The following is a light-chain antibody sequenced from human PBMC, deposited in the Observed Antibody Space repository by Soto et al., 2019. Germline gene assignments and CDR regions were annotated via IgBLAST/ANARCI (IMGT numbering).Light chain of an antibody. CDR3: CSYAGSYTL. J-gene: IGLJ2*01. CDR2: DVN. CDR1: SSDVGGYNF. V-gene: IGLV2-11*01. Sequence: QSVLTQPRSVSGSLGQSVTISCTGTSSDVGGYNFVSWYQQHPGKAPKLMIYDVNKRPSGVPDRFSASKSGNTASLTISGLQSEDEADYYCCSYAGSYTLFGGGTQLTVL.